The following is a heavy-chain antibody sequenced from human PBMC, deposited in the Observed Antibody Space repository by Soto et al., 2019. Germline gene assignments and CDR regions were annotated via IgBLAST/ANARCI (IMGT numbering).Heavy chain of an antibody. V-gene: IGHV4-39*01. Sequence: SETLSLTCSVSGGSIISNTNYWGWIRQPPGKGLEWLGSIYYSVSSYQNPSLKSRVTMSVDTSKNQFSMTLTSVTAADTAVYFCARHNYGSGTFYPYYFDYWGQGILVTVSS. CDR1: GGSIISNTNY. CDR2: IYYSVSS. CDR3: ARHNYGSGTFYPYYFDY. J-gene: IGHJ4*02. D-gene: IGHD3-10*01.